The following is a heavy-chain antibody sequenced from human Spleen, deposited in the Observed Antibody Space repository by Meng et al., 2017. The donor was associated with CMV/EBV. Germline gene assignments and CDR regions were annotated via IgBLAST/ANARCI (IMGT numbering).Heavy chain of an antibody. J-gene: IGHJ6*02. CDR1: GFTFSNYW. D-gene: IGHD2-2*01. CDR2: IKEDGSQQ. CDR3: ARDWVLGCSSTSCYAFHYYYGMDV. Sequence: GESLKISCAASGFTFSNYWISWVRQAPGKGLEWVANIKEDGSQQYYLDSVKGRFTVSRDNAKKSLYLQMNSLRAEDTAVYYCARDWVLGCSSTSCYAFHYYYGMDVWGQGTTVTVS. V-gene: IGHV3-7*01.